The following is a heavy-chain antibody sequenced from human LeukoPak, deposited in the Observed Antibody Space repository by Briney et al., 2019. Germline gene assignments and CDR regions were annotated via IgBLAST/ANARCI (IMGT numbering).Heavy chain of an antibody. Sequence: SETLSLTCTVSGGSISSYYWNWIRQPPGKGLQWIGYIYYSGSTNYNPSLKSRVTISVDTSKNQFSLKLSSVTAADTAVYYCARLPGYSSSWFYFDYWGQGTLVTVSS. CDR2: IYYSGST. D-gene: IGHD6-13*01. CDR3: ARLPGYSSSWFYFDY. CDR1: GGSISSYY. V-gene: IGHV4-59*01. J-gene: IGHJ4*02.